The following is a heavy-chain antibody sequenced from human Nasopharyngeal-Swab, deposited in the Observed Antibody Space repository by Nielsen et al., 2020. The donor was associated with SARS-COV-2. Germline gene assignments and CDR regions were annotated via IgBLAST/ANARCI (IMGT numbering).Heavy chain of an antibody. CDR2: ISWNSGRI. CDR1: GFTFDDYA. D-gene: IGHD6-19*01. J-gene: IGHJ5*02. Sequence: GRSLPLSCAASGFTFDDYAMHWVRHVPGKGLEWVSGISWNSGRIGYADSVKGRLTISRDNAKNSLYLQMNSLRAEDTALYYCAKSEQQWLSATWFDPWGQGTLVTGSS. V-gene: IGHV3-9*01. CDR3: AKSEQQWLSATWFDP.